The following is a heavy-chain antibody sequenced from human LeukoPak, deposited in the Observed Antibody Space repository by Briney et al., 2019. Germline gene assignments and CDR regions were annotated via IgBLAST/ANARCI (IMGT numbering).Heavy chain of an antibody. CDR3: ARHRNSGPRAVACFFDY. Sequence: GESLQISSQGPGFTFPTYWIGWVRPMPGKGREWMGIIYPGDSDTRYSPSFQGQVTISADKSISTAYLQWSSLKASDTAMYYCARHRNSGPRAVACFFDYWGQGTLVTVSS. CDR1: GFTFPTYW. V-gene: IGHV5-51*01. D-gene: IGHD6-19*01. CDR2: IYPGDSDT. J-gene: IGHJ4*02.